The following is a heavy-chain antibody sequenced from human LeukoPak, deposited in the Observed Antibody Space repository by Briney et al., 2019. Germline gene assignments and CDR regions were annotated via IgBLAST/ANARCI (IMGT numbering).Heavy chain of an antibody. J-gene: IGHJ4*02. V-gene: IGHV3-48*02. CDR3: ARVRLGSGWSLFDF. CDR1: GFTFSSYS. Sequence: GGSLRLSCAASGFTFSSYSMNWVRQAPGKGLEWLSYINKSSGAIYYADSVKGRFTISRDNAKNSLYLQMNSLRDEDTAVYYCARVRLGSGWSLFDFWGQGTLVTVSS. CDR2: INKSSGAI. D-gene: IGHD6-19*01.